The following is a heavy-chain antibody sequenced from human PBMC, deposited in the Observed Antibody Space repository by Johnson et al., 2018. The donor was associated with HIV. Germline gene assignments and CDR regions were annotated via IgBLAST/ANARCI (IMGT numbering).Heavy chain of an antibody. D-gene: IGHD3-22*01. Sequence: QVQLVESGGGLVQPGGSLRLSCSASGITVSSNYMSWVRQAPGKGLEWVSYISGSGTTIYYADSVKGRFTISRDNSKNTLYLQMNSLRAEDTALYYCARDISSGYHAFDIWGQGTMVTVSS. CDR3: ARDISSGYHAFDI. V-gene: IGHV3-11*01. J-gene: IGHJ3*02. CDR1: GITVSSNY. CDR2: ISGSGTTI.